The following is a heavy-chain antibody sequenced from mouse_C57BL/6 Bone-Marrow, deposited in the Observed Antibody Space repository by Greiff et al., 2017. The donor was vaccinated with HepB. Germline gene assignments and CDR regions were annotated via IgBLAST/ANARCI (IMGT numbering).Heavy chain of an antibody. D-gene: IGHD1-1*01. J-gene: IGHJ4*01. CDR1: GYTFTDYN. CDR2: INPNNGGT. CDR3: ARSVTTVVGDYAMDY. V-gene: IGHV1-18*01. Sequence: EVHLVESGPELVKPGASVKIPCKASGYTFTDYNMDWVKQSHGKSLEWIGDINPNNGGTIYNQKFKGKATLTVDKSSSTAYMELRSLTSEDTAVYYCARSVTTVVGDYAMDYWGQGTSVTVSS.